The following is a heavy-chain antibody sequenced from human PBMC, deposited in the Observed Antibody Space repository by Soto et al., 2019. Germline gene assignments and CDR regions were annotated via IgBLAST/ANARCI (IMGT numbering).Heavy chain of an antibody. J-gene: IGHJ6*02. CDR3: ARTYYDFWAGKHSFYYYCMDV. V-gene: IGHV1-2*02. Sequence: QVQLVQSGAEVKEPGASVKVSCKPSGYTFTAYYLHWVRQAPGQGLEWMGWINPNTADTTHAQKFHGRVTLTWDTPCRKAYLRLNGLISDDTSVYYCARTYYDFWAGKHSFYYYCMDVWGQGTTVTVSS. D-gene: IGHD3-3*01. CDR2: INPNTADT. CDR1: GYTFTAYY.